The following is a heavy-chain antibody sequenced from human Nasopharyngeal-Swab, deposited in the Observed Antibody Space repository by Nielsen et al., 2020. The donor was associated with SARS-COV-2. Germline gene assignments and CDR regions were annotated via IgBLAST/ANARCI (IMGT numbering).Heavy chain of an antibody. CDR3: AKSSAARSDYYYYYYMDV. V-gene: IGHV3-43*01. J-gene: IGHJ6*03. D-gene: IGHD6-6*01. CDR2: IRWAGGST. CDR1: GFTFADYT. Sequence: GGSLRLSCAASGFTFADYTMHWVRQAPGTGLEWVSLIRWAGGSTYSADSVKGRFTIPRDNSKNSLYLQMNSLRTEDNALYYCAKSSAARSDYYYYYYMDVWGKGKKGNVSS.